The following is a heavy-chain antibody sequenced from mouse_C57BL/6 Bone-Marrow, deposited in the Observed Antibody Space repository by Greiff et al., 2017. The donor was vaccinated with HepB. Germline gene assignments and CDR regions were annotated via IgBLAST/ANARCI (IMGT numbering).Heavy chain of an antibody. V-gene: IGHV1-80*01. D-gene: IGHD1-1*01. CDR1: GYAFSSYW. CDR2: IYPGDGDT. Sequence: VKVVESGAELVKPGASVKISCKASGYAFSSYWMNWVKQRPGKGLEWIGQIYPGDGDTNYNGKFKGKATLTADKYSSTAYMQLSSLTSEDSAVYFCARGGSSTYWYFDVWGTGTTVTVSS. CDR3: ARGGSSTYWYFDV. J-gene: IGHJ1*03.